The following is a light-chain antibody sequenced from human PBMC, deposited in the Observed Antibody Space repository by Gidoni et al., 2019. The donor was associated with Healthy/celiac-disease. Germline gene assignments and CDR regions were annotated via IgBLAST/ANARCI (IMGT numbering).Light chain of an antibody. J-gene: IGKJ5*01. Sequence: DIVMTQSPDSLAVSPGERATINCTSSQSVLYSSNNKNYLAWYQQKPGQPPKLLICWASTRESGVPDRFSGSGSGTDFTLTISSLQAEDVAVYYCQQYYSTPTFXXXTRLEIK. CDR3: QQYYSTPT. V-gene: IGKV4-1*01. CDR2: WAS. CDR1: QSVLYSSNNKNY.